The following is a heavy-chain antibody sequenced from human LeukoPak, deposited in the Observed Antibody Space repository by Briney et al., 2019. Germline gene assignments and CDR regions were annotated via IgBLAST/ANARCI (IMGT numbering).Heavy chain of an antibody. CDR2: IYYSGST. J-gene: IGHJ4*02. CDR3: ARSRLWFGELFRRYFDY. Sequence: SETLSLTCSVSGGTISSSGYYWGWIRQPPGKGLEWIGNIYYSGSTHYNPSLKSRVTISVDTSKNQFSLKLSSVTAADTAVYYCARSRLWFGELFRRYFDYWGQGTLVTVSS. D-gene: IGHD3-10*01. CDR1: GGTISSSGYY. V-gene: IGHV4-39*07.